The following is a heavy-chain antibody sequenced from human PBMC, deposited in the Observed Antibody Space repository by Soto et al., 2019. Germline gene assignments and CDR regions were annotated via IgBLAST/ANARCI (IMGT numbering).Heavy chain of an antibody. CDR1: GYTFSTYG. J-gene: IGHJ3*01. CDR3: ARVKVPAAILGAFDL. CDR2: INPLKGDT. Sequence: QAQLVPSGGEMKKPGASVKVSCKASGYTFSTYGITWVRQAPGQGLDWMGWINPLKGDTKSAANFQDRVTMTTDTSTRTAYMELRSLRSDDTAVYYCARVKVPAAILGAFDLWGQGTLVTVSS. V-gene: IGHV1-18*01. D-gene: IGHD2-2*02.